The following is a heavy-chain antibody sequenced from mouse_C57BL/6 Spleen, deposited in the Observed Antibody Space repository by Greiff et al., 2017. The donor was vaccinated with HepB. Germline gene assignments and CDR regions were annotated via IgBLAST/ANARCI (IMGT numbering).Heavy chain of an antibody. CDR2: IDPSDSYT. D-gene: IGHD2-2*01. CDR3: ATVVTTGDY. J-gene: IGHJ4*01. V-gene: IGHV1-50*01. CDR1: GYTFTSYW. Sequence: VQLQQPGAELVKPGASVKLSCKASGYTFTSYWMQWVKQRPGQGLEWIGEIDPSDSYTNYNQEFKGKATLTVDTSSSTAYMQLSSLTSEDSAVYYCATVVTTGDYWGQGTSVTVSS.